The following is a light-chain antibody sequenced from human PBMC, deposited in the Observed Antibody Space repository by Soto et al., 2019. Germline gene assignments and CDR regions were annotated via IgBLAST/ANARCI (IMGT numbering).Light chain of an antibody. CDR1: SSDVGGYNY. CDR3: SSYTSSSPGV. Sequence: QSAMTQPTSVSGYPGQSITISCTGTSSDVGGYNYVSWYQQHPGKAPKLMLYDVSNRPSGVYNRFSGSKSGNTASLTISGLQDEDEADYYCSSYTSSSPGVFGGGTKLTVL. V-gene: IGLV2-14*01. J-gene: IGLJ2*01. CDR2: DVS.